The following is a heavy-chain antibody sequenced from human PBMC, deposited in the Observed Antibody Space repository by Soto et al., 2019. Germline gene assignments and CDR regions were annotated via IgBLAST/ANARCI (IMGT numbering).Heavy chain of an antibody. CDR1: GLTVSINY. Sequence: GGSLRLSCAGSGLTVSINYMSWVRQAAGKGLEWVSILYADGTTHYADSVRGRFTISRDNSKNTLYLQMNSLRVDDTAMYYCARAATIATNFDSWGQGTLVTVSS. D-gene: IGHD1-1*01. V-gene: IGHV3-66*01. CDR2: LYADGTT. CDR3: ARAATIATNFDS. J-gene: IGHJ5*01.